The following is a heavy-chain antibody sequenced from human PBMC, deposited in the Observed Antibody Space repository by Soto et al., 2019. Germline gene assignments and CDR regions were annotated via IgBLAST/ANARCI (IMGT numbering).Heavy chain of an antibody. V-gene: IGHV3-30*18. J-gene: IGHJ1*01. Sequence: GGSLRLSCAASGFTFSSYGMHWVRQAPGKGLEWVAVISYDGSNKYYADSVKGRFTISRDNSKNTLYLQMNSLRAEDTAVYYCAKDDLGGEYFQHWGQGTLVTVSS. CDR1: GFTFSSYG. CDR3: AKDDLGGEYFQH. D-gene: IGHD2-21*02. CDR2: ISYDGSNK.